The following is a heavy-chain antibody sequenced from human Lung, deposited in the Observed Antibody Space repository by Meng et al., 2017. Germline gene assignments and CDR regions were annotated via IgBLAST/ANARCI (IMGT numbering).Heavy chain of an antibody. CDR3: ARGQKGYFDL. J-gene: IGHJ2*01. CDR2: IYNSGST. CDR1: GVSISSSNYY. V-gene: IGHV4-30-4*01. Sequence: QVKLHEPGPGVVKPAQTLSLTCTVSGVSISSSNYYWSWIRQPPGKGLEWSGHIYNSGSTYYNPSLKSRITISVDTSKNQFSLKLSSVTAADTAVYYCARGQKGYFDLWGRGTLVTVSS.